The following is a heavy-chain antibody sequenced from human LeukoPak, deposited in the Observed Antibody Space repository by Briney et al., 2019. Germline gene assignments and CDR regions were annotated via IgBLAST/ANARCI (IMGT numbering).Heavy chain of an antibody. CDR3: VSPVFINF. D-gene: IGHD1-14*01. CDR1: GFPFSTLG. CDR2: IGSDGSGT. Sequence: PGGSLRLSCSASGFPFSTLGMHWVRQAPGKGLEHVSTIGSDGSGTYYADSVKDRFIISRDNSKNAVYLQMSSLRPEDTAVYYCVSPVFINFWGQGTLATVSS. J-gene: IGHJ4*01. V-gene: IGHV3-64D*06.